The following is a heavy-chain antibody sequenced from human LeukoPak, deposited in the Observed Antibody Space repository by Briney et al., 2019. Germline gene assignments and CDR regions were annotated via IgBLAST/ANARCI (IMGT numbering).Heavy chain of an antibody. CDR1: GGSISSSNW. D-gene: IGHD3-10*01. Sequence: SGTLSLTCAVAGGSISSSNWWSWVRQPPGKWLEWIGEIYHSGSTNYTPSLKSRVTISVDKSKNQFSLKLRSVTAADTAVYYCAREDYRSGSVDYWGQGTLVTVSS. V-gene: IGHV4-4*02. CDR2: IYHSGST. CDR3: AREDYRSGSVDY. J-gene: IGHJ4*02.